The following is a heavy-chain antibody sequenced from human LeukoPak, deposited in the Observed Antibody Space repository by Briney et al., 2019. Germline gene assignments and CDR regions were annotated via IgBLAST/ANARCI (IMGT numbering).Heavy chain of an antibody. Sequence: RASVKVSCKASGYTFTSYGLSWVRQAPGQGLEWMGWISAYNGNTNYEQRLQGRVTMTRNTSISTAYMELSSLRSEDTAVYYCAREGLAAGDTNWFDPWGQGTLVTVSS. J-gene: IGHJ5*02. CDR2: ISAYNGNT. V-gene: IGHV1-18*01. CDR1: GYTFTSYG. CDR3: AREGLAAGDTNWFDP. D-gene: IGHD6-13*01.